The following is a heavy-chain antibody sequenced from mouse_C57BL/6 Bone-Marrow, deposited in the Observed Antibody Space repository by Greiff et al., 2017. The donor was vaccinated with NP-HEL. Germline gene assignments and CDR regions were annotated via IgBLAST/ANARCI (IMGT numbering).Heavy chain of an antibody. CDR3: ARRGYSYAMDY. CDR2: IYPGGGYT. Sequence: VQLVESGAELVRPGTSVKMSCKASGYTFTNYWIGWAKQRPGHGLEWIGDIYPGGGYTNYNEKFKGKATLTADKSSSTAYMQFSSLTSEDSAIYYCARRGYSYAMDYWGQGTSVTVSS. CDR1: GYTFTNYW. D-gene: IGHD3-2*02. J-gene: IGHJ4*01. V-gene: IGHV1-63*01.